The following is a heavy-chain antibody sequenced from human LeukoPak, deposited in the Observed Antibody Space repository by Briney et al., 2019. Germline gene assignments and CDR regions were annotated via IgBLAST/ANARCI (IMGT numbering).Heavy chain of an antibody. CDR2: ISAYNGNT. J-gene: IGHJ6*02. V-gene: IGHV1-18*01. CDR1: GYTFTSYG. D-gene: IGHD3-22*01. Sequence: ASVKVSCKASGYTFTSYGISWVRQAPGQGLEWMGWISAYNGNTNYAQKLQGRVTMTTDTSTSTAYMELRSLRSDDTAVYYCARLLTYYYDSSGYQSNYYGMDVWGQGTTVTVSS. CDR3: ARLLTYYYDSSGYQSNYYGMDV.